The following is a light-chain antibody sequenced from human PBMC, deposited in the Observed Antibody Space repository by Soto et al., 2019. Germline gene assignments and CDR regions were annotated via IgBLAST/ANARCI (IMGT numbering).Light chain of an antibody. J-gene: IGLJ2*01. CDR1: TSDVGAYDY. Sequence: QSALTQPASVSGSPGQSITISCTGTTSDVGAYDYVSWYQQHPDKAPKLIIYDVSSRPSGISNRFSGSKSGNTASLTISGLQAEDEGDYYCNSYTSSSTLVFGGGTKVTVL. CDR2: DVS. CDR3: NSYTSSSTLV. V-gene: IGLV2-14*03.